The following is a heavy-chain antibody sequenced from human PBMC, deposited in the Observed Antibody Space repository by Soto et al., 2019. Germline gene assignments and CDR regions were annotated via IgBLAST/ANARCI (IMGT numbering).Heavy chain of an antibody. V-gene: IGHV3-33*01. CDR3: VRDGWYSIQAPY. CDR2: IWYDGSNK. Sequence: QVQLVESGGGVVQPGRSLRLSCAASGFTFSSHGMHWVRQAPGKGLEWVAVIWYDGSNKYYADSVKGRFTISRDDSKNMVYLQMKSLGAEDTAVYYCVRDGWYSIQAPYWGQGTLVTVSS. CDR1: GFTFSSHG. J-gene: IGHJ4*02. D-gene: IGHD6-19*01.